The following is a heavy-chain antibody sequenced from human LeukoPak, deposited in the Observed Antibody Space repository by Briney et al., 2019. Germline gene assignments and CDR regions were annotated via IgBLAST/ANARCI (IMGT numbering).Heavy chain of an antibody. J-gene: IGHJ3*02. Sequence: SETLSLTCTVSGGSITSYHWSWIRQPPGKGLEWIGYIYYSGSTNYNPSLKSRVTISVDTSKNQFSLKLSSVTAADTAVYYCARILGYCSGGSCFGAFDIWGQGTMVTVSS. CDR2: IYYSGST. CDR3: ARILGYCSGGSCFGAFDI. V-gene: IGHV4-59*01. CDR1: GGSITSYH. D-gene: IGHD2-15*01.